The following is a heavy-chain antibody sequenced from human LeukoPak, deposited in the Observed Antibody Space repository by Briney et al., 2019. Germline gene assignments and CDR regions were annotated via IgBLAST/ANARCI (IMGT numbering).Heavy chain of an antibody. V-gene: IGHV4-30-2*01. CDR2: IYHSGST. CDR3: ARVVVVATYNWFDP. D-gene: IGHD2-15*01. CDR1: GGSLSSGGYS. Sequence: PSETLSLTCAVSGGSLSSGGYSWSWIRHPPGKGLEWIGYIYHSGSTYYNPSLKSRVTISVDRSKNQFSLKLSSVTAADTAVYYCARVVVVATYNWFDPWGQGTLVTASS. J-gene: IGHJ5*02.